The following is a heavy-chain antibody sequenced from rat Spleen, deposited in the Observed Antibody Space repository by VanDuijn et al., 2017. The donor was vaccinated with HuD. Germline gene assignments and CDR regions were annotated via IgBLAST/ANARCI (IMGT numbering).Heavy chain of an antibody. CDR1: GFTFSDYY. J-gene: IGHJ1*01. V-gene: IGHV5-29*01. Sequence: EVQLVESDGGLVQPGRSLKLSCAASGFTFSDYYMAWVRQAPTKGLEWVATMSYDGTATYYRDSVMGRFTISRDDGESTLYLQMNSLRSEDTATYYCARFQGYSSYMGYFDFWGPGTMVTVSS. CDR2: MSYDGTAT. D-gene: IGHD1-2*01. CDR3: ARFQGYSSYMGYFDF.